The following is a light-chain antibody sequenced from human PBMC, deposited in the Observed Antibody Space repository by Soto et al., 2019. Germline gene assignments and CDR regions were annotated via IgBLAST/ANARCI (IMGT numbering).Light chain of an antibody. CDR3: QQYDNRPFT. Sequence: DIQMTQSPSSLSASVGDRVSFTCQASQDISKFLNWYQHKPGQVPSLLIYDASKSQFGVPSRFSGSGSGTDFTFTISSLQPEDNATYYCQQYDNRPFTFGPGTKVDVK. CDR1: QDISKF. V-gene: IGKV1-33*01. J-gene: IGKJ3*01. CDR2: DAS.